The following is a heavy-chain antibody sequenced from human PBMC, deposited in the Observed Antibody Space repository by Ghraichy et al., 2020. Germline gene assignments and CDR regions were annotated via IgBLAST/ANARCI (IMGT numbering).Heavy chain of an antibody. D-gene: IGHD3-22*01. CDR1: GGSISDYY. J-gene: IGHJ6*02. V-gene: IGHV4-59*01. Sequence: ESLNISCTVSGGSISDYYWSWIRQPPGKGLEWIGYIYHSGSTNYNPSLKSRVNMSIDTAKNQFSLKLSSVTGADTAVYYCARDRPGYYDTGGRTRGDYYYYGMDVWGQGTTVTVSS. CDR3: ARDRPGYYDTGGRTRGDYYYYGMDV. CDR2: IYHSGST.